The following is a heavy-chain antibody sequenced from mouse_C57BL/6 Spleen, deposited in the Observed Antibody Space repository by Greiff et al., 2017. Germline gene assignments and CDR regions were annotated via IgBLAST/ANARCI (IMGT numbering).Heavy chain of an antibody. CDR2: INPYNGDT. J-gene: IGHJ2*01. V-gene: IGHV1-20*01. D-gene: IGHD1-1*01. CDR3: AREVYYGSSYDYFDY. CDR1: GYSFTGYF. Sequence: VHVKQSGPELVKPGDSVKISCKASGYSFTGYFMNWVMQSHGKSLEWIGRINPYNGDTFYNQKFKGKATLTVDKSSSTAHMELRSLTSEDSAVYYCAREVYYGSSYDYFDYWGQGTTLTVSS.